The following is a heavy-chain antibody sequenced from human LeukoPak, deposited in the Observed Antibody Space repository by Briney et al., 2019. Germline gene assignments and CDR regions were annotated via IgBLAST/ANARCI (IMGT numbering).Heavy chain of an antibody. CDR1: GYSFTDYY. CDR2: INPHSGDT. D-gene: IGHD2-2*01. J-gene: IGHJ1*01. CDR3: ARAGEVVPAAIQDFQH. V-gene: IGHV1-2*02. Sequence: ASVKVSCKASGYSFTDYYIHWVRQAPGQGLEWMGCINPHSGDTKYAQKFQARVTMTGDTSISTAYMELRSLRSDDTAVYYCARAGEVVPAAIQDFQHWGQGTLVTVSS.